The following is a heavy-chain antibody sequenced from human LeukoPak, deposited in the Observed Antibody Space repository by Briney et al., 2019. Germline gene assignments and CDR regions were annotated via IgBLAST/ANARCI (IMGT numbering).Heavy chain of an antibody. J-gene: IGHJ6*03. CDR3: ARDRIPAAPSYSYFCMDV. CDR1: GGDLSRYG. Sequence: GASVKVSCKASGGDLSRYGISWVRLAPGQGLEWMGGIIPIFGTKNYAQRFQGRVTITTDESTSAVYMELSSLRSEDTAVYYCARDRIPAAPSYSYFCMDVWGKGTTVTVSS. CDR2: IIPIFGTK. D-gene: IGHD6-13*01. V-gene: IGHV1-69*05.